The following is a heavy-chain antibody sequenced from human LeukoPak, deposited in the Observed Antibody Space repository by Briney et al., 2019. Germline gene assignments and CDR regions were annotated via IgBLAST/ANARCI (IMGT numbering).Heavy chain of an antibody. CDR3: AREDTAMFDFDY. V-gene: IGHV3-7*03. CDR2: INQDGSEE. J-gene: IGHJ4*02. CDR1: GFTSSSYW. Sequence: GSLRLSCAASGFTSSSYWMSWVRQAPGKGLEWVANINQDGSEEYYADSVKGRFTISRDNAKKSLYVQMNSLRAEDTAVYYCAREDTAMFDFDYWGQGTLVTVSS. D-gene: IGHD5-18*01.